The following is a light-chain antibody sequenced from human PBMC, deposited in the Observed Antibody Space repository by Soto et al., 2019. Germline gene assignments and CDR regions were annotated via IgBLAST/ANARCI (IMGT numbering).Light chain of an antibody. CDR1: QSVSSN. Sequence: EIVITQSPATLSVSPGERATLSCRASQSVSSNVAWYQHKPGQAPRLLIYGASTRATGIPARFSGSGSGTEFTLTISSLQSEDFAVYYCQQYNNWPPYTFGQGTKLEIK. J-gene: IGKJ2*01. CDR2: GAS. V-gene: IGKV3-15*01. CDR3: QQYNNWPPYT.